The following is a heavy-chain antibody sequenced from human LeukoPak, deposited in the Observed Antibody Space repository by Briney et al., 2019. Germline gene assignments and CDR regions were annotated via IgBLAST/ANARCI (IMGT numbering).Heavy chain of an antibody. CDR2: VYWNDDK. D-gene: IGHD2-8*01. CDR1: GLSLSSSGEV. V-gene: IGHV2-5*01. Sequence: SGPPLVKPTQTLTLTCTFSGLSLSSSGEVVGWVRQPPEKAPEWLAFVYWNDDKRYSPSLGSRLTITKDTSKNQVVLTMTNMDPVDTATYFCAHRHTNTLIDDWGQGMLVTVSS. CDR3: AHRHTNTLIDD. J-gene: IGHJ4*02.